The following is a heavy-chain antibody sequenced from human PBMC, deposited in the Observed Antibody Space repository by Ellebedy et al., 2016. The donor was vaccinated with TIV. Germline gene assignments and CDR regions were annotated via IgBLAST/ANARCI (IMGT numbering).Heavy chain of an antibody. D-gene: IGHD2-8*02. J-gene: IGHJ4*02. CDR2: IWLDGSKE. CDR3: ARDKNTGYIDY. CDR1: GFTFSSFG. Sequence: PGGSLRLSCAASGFTFSSFGMHWVRQAPGKGLEWVAIIWLDGSKEYYADSVKGRFTISRDNSKNTLYMQMNSLRAEETAVYYCARDKNTGYIDYWGQGALVTVSS. V-gene: IGHV3-33*08.